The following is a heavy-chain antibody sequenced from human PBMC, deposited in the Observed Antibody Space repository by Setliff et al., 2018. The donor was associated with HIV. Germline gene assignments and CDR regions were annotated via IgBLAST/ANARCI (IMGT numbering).Heavy chain of an antibody. CDR3: ARETYDYVWGSYRYGGSDY. J-gene: IGHJ4*01. V-gene: IGHV4-34*01. D-gene: IGHD3-16*02. CDR2: INHSGST. Sequence: SETLSLTCAVYGGSFSAYYWTWIRQPPGKGLEWIGEINHSGSTNYNPSLKSRVTISVDTSKNQFSLKLSSVTAADTAVYYCARETYDYVWGSYRYGGSDYWGQGTLVTVSS. CDR1: GGSFSAYY.